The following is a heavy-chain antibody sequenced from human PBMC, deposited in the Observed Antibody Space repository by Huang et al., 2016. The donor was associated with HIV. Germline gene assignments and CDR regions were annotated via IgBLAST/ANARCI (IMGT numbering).Heavy chain of an antibody. D-gene: IGHD6-13*01. CDR1: GFTFSSYA. J-gene: IGHJ6*03. Sequence: EVQLLESGGGLVQPGGSLRLSCAASGFTFSSYAMSWVRQDPGKVLEWFSAISGSGGSTYYAAAVKGRFTISRANSKNTLYLQRNSLRADDTAVYYCAKSAQQQVRTFYYYMDGWGKGTTVTVSS. CDR3: AKSAQQQVRTFYYYMDG. V-gene: IGHV3-23*01. CDR2: ISGSGGST.